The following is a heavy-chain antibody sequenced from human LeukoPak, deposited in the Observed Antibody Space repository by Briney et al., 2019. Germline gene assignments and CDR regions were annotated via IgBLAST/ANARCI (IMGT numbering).Heavy chain of an antibody. CDR1: GGSLSGYY. J-gene: IGHJ4*02. Sequence: SETLSLTCAVYGGSLSGYYWSWIRQPPGKGLEWIGEINHSGSTNYNPSLKSRVTISVDTSKNQFSLKLSSVTAADTAVYYCARTRMRNYYGSGSYIDYWGQGTLVTVSS. CDR3: ARTRMRNYYGSGSYIDY. V-gene: IGHV4-34*01. D-gene: IGHD3-10*01. CDR2: INHSGST.